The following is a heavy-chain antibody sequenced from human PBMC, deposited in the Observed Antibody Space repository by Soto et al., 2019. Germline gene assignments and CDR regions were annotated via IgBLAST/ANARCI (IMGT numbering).Heavy chain of an antibody. CDR1: GYTFTSYG. V-gene: IGHV1-18*04. J-gene: IGHJ4*02. CDR2: ISAYNGNT. D-gene: IGHD6-19*01. CDR3: AREPEPSYSSGPFGY. Sequence: ASVKVSCKASGYTFTSYGISWVQQAPGQGLERMGWISAYNGNTNYAQKLQGRVTMTTDTSTSTAYMELRSLRSDDTAVYYCAREPEPSYSSGPFGYWGQGTLVTVSS.